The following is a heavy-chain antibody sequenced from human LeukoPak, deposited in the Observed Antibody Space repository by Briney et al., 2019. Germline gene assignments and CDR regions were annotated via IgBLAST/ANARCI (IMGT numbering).Heavy chain of an antibody. J-gene: IGHJ4*02. D-gene: IGHD1-14*01. V-gene: IGHV4-34*01. CDR2: INHSGST. Sequence: ASETLSLTCAVYGGSFSGHYWSWIRQPPGKGLEWIGEINHSGSTNYNPSLKSRVTISVDTSKNQFSLKLSSVTAADTAVYYCARDRDYFDYWGQGTLVTVSS. CDR3: ARDRDYFDY. CDR1: GGSFSGHY.